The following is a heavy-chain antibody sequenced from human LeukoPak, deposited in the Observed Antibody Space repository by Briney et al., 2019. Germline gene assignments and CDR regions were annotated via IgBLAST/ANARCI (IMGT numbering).Heavy chain of an antibody. CDR3: ARHGSGWYNFDY. D-gene: IGHD6-19*01. CDR1: GYSFTSYW. Sequence: GESLKISYKGSGYSFTSYWISWVRQMPGKGLEWMGRIDPSDSYTNYSPSFQGHVTISADKSISTAYLQWSSLKVSDTAMYYCARHGSGWYNFDYWGQGTLVTVSS. V-gene: IGHV5-10-1*01. J-gene: IGHJ4*02. CDR2: IDPSDSYT.